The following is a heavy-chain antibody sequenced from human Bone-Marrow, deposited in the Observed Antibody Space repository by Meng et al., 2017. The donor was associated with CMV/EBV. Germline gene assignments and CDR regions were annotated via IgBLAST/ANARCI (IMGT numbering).Heavy chain of an antibody. CDR2: IRSKANSYAT. J-gene: IGHJ6*01. CDR1: GFTFSSYS. Sequence: GESLKISCAASGFTFSSYSMNWVRQAPGKGLEWVGRIRSKANSYATAYAASVKGRFTISRDDSKNTAYLQMNSLKTEDTAVYYCTISDTAMVRGNYYYYYGMTVW. V-gene: IGHV3-73*01. CDR3: TISDTAMVRGNYYYYYGMTV. D-gene: IGHD5-18*01.